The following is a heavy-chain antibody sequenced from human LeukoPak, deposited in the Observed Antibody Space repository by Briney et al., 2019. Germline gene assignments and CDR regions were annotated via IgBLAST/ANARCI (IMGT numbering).Heavy chain of an antibody. CDR2: IIPIFGTA. CDR3: ASPKGYYYDSSGYYDY. J-gene: IGHJ4*02. CDR1: GGTFSSYA. D-gene: IGHD3-22*01. Sequence: GASVKVSCKASGGTFSSYAISWVRQAPGQGLEWMGRIIPIFGTANYAQKFQGRVTITTDESTSTAYMELSSLRSEDTAVYYCASPKGYYYDSSGYYDYLCQGTLVTVSS. V-gene: IGHV1-69*05.